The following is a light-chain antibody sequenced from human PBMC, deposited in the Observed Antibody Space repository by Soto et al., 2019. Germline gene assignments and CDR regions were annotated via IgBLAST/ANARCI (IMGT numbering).Light chain of an antibody. CDR2: SNN. V-gene: IGLV1-44*01. J-gene: IGLJ1*01. CDR3: AAWDDSVNGYV. CDR1: SSNIGSNT. Sequence: QSVLTQPPSASGTPGQRVTISCSGSSSNIGSNTVSWYQQLPGTAPKLLIYSNNQRPSGVPDRFSGSKSGTSASLAISGLQSEDEADNYCAAWDDSVNGYVFGTGTKVTVL.